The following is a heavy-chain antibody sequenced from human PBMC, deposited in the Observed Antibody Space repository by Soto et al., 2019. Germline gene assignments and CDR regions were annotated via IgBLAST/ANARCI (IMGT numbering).Heavy chain of an antibody. CDR1: GFSLTTHPMG. Sequence: QITLKESGPTLVEPTETLTLTCSFSGFSLTTHPMGVGWSRQPPGRALEWLAVIYWDDDKRYNPSLRSRLTITKDTSKRQVVLTMTYMEHADTATYYCAHRLGGFTWNDGYLDYWGQGTLVTVSS. J-gene: IGHJ4*02. CDR3: AHRLGGFTWNDGYLDY. D-gene: IGHD1-1*01. V-gene: IGHV2-5*02. CDR2: IYWDDDK.